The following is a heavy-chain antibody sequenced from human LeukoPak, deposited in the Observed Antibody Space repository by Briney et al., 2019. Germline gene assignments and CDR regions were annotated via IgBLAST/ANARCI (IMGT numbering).Heavy chain of an antibody. Sequence: GGSLRLSCAASRFTFSSYSMNWVRQAPGKGLEWVSSISSSSSYIYYADSVKGRFTISRDNAKNSLYLQMNSLRAEDTAVYYCASSVGSSLDYWGQGTLVTVSS. CDR1: RFTFSSYS. J-gene: IGHJ4*02. D-gene: IGHD1-26*01. CDR3: ASSVGSSLDY. V-gene: IGHV3-21*01. CDR2: ISSSSSYI.